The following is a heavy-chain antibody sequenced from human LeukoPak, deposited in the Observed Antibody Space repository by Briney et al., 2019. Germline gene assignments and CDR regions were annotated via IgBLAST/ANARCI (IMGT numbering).Heavy chain of an antibody. Sequence: ASVKVSCKASGNTFTGYYMHWVRQAPGQGLEWMGWINPNSGGTNYAQKFQGKVTMTRDTSISTVYMELGRLRSDDTAVFYCARSRLCYDSSGDFDYWGQGTLVTVSS. D-gene: IGHD3-22*01. CDR3: ARSRLCYDSSGDFDY. CDR1: GNTFTGYY. CDR2: INPNSGGT. V-gene: IGHV1-2*02. J-gene: IGHJ4*02.